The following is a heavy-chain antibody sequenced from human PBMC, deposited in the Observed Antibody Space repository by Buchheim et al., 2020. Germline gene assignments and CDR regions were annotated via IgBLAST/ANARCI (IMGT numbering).Heavy chain of an antibody. CDR3: ARISGLRFLEWLPKNTYFDY. CDR1: GYTFTSYA. D-gene: IGHD3-3*01. J-gene: IGHJ4*02. Sequence: QVQLVQSGAEVKKPGASVKVSCKASGYTFTSYAMHWVRQAPGQRLEWMGWINAGNGNTKYSQKFQGRVTITRDTSASTAHMELSSLRSEDTAVYYCARISGLRFLEWLPKNTYFDYWGQGTL. CDR2: INAGNGNT. V-gene: IGHV1-3*01.